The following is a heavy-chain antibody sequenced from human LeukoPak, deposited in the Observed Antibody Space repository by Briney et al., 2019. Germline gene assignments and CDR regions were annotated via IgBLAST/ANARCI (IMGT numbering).Heavy chain of an antibody. CDR2: IYYSGST. J-gene: IGHJ4*02. D-gene: IGHD1-26*01. CDR1: GGSISSYY. Sequence: SETLSLTCTVSGGSISSYYWSWIRQPPGKGLEWIGYIYYSGSTNYNPSLKSRVTISVDTSKNQFSLKLSSVTAADTAVYYCARSPLLSTDNFDYWGQGTLVTVSS. CDR3: ARSPLLSTDNFDY. V-gene: IGHV4-59*01.